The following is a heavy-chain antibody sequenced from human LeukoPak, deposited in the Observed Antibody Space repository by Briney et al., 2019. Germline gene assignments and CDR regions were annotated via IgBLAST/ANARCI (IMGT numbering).Heavy chain of an antibody. CDR2: ISGSGGST. V-gene: IGHV3-23*01. D-gene: IGHD3-22*01. CDR1: GFTFSTYV. J-gene: IGHJ4*02. CDR3: AKELDSSGYFDY. Sequence: PGGSLRLSCAASGFTFSTYVMNWVRQAPGKGLEWVSGISGSGGSTYHADSVKGRFTISRDNSKNTLYLQMNSLRAEDTAVYYCAKELDSSGYFDYWGQGTLVTVSS.